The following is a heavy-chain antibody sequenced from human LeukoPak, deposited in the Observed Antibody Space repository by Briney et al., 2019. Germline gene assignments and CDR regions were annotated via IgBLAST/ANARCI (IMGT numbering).Heavy chain of an antibody. J-gene: IGHJ4*02. Sequence: PGGSLRLSCAASGFTFSSYSMNWVRQAPGKGLEWVSYISSSSSTIYYADSVKGRFTISRDNAKDSLYLQMNSLRAEDTAVYYCAKMYNLDYFDYWGQGTLVTVSS. D-gene: IGHD1-14*01. CDR1: GFTFSSYS. CDR2: ISSSSSTI. V-gene: IGHV3-48*04. CDR3: AKMYNLDYFDY.